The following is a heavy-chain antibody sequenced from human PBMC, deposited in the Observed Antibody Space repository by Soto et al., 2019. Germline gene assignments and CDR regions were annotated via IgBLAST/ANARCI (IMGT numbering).Heavy chain of an antibody. V-gene: IGHV3-7*01. CDR1: EVTFSTYW. CDR3: VLGAGWLPDY. D-gene: IGHD5-12*01. Sequence: DVQLVESGGGLVQPGGSLRLSCAASEVTFSTYWINWVRQAPGKGLEWVAIIKDDGSEKFYVDSVKGRFTISTDKAKRSLYLQMNSLRVEDTAVSYCVLGAGWLPDYWGQGTLVTVSS. CDR2: IKDDGSEK. J-gene: IGHJ4*02.